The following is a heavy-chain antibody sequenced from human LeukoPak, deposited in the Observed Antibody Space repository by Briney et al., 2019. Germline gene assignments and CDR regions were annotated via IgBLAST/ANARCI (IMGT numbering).Heavy chain of an antibody. J-gene: IGHJ4*02. CDR3: ARPFAGGSGYSYFDY. V-gene: IGHV4-59*08. D-gene: IGHD3-3*01. Sequence: PSETLSLTCTVSGGSISSYYWSWLRQPPGKGLEWIGYIYYSGSTNYNPSLESRVTISLDTSKNQFSLKLSSVTAADTAVYYCARPFAGGSGYSYFDYWGQGILVTVSS. CDR1: GGSISSYY. CDR2: IYYSGST.